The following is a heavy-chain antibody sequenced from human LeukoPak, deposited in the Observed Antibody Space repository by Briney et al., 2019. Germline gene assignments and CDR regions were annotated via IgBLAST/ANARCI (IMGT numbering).Heavy chain of an antibody. CDR2: LSTSGAST. D-gene: IGHD4-17*01. V-gene: IGHV3-23*01. Sequence: PGGSLRLSCAASGFTFSSYSMTWVRQAPGKGLQWVSVLSTSGASTYYVDSVKGRFTISRDNSKNTLYLQMNSLRAEDTAIYYCAKGGLRSTPLVYWGQGTLVTVSS. CDR1: GFTFSSYS. CDR3: AKGGLRSTPLVY. J-gene: IGHJ4*02.